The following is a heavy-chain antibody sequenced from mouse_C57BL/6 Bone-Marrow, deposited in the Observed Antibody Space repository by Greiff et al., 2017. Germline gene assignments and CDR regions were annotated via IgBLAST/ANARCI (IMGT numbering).Heavy chain of an antibody. CDR3: TTITTVVAPFDY. J-gene: IGHJ2*01. V-gene: IGHV14-4*01. CDR1: GFNIKDDY. D-gene: IGHD1-1*01. CDR2: IDPENGDT. Sequence: EVQLQQSGAELVRPGASVKLSCTASGFNIKDDYMHWVKQRPEQGLEWIGWIDPENGDTEYASQFQGKATITADTSSNTAYLQLSSLTSEDTAVYYCTTITTVVAPFDYWGQGTTLTVSS.